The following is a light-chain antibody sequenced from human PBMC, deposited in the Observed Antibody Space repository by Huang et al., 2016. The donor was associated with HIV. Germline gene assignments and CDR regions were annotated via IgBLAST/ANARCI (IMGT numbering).Light chain of an antibody. Sequence: DIQTTQSPSSLSASVGDRVTIRCQASQDINKYLNGYQQKPGKAPKLLIFDASNLERGVPTRFSGSGSGTDFTFTISSLQPEDFATYYCQQSRSFGGGTKVEIK. CDR3: QQSRS. J-gene: IGKJ4*01. CDR2: DAS. CDR1: QDINKY. V-gene: IGKV1-33*01.